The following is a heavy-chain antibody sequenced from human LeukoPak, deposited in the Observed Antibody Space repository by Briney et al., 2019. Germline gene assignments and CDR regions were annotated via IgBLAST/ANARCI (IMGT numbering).Heavy chain of an antibody. J-gene: IGHJ3*02. Sequence: AGASLRLSCAASGFTFSSYAMSWDRQAPGKGLEWVSAISGSGGSTYYADSVKGRFTISRDNSKNTLYLQMNSLRAEDTAVYYCAKDGYSSGWYPDAFDIWGQGTMVTVSS. V-gene: IGHV3-23*01. CDR3: AKDGYSSGWYPDAFDI. CDR2: ISGSGGST. CDR1: GFTFSSYA. D-gene: IGHD6-19*01.